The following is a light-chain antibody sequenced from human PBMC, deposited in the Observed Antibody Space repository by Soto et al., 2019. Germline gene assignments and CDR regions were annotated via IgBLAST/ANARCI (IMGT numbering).Light chain of an antibody. Sequence: EIVLTQSPATLSVSPGERATLSCRASQSVGRNLAWYQQRPGQAPSLLIYGVSSRATGIPARFSGSGSGTDFTLTISGLQSEDFAVYSCQQYHNWPITFGQGTRLEIK. CDR2: GVS. J-gene: IGKJ5*01. CDR1: QSVGRN. V-gene: IGKV3D-15*01. CDR3: QQYHNWPIT.